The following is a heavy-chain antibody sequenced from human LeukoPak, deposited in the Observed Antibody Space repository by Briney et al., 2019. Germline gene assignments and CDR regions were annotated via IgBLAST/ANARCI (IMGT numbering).Heavy chain of an antibody. Sequence: GGSLRLACAASGFTFSSYAMSWVRQAPGKGLEWVSAISGSGGSTYYADSVKGPFTISRDNSKNTLYLQMNSLRAEDTAVYYCARLPYSSSWYFDYWGQGTLVTVSS. CDR3: ARLPYSSSWYFDY. CDR2: ISGSGGST. CDR1: GFTFSSYA. J-gene: IGHJ4*02. D-gene: IGHD6-13*01. V-gene: IGHV3-23*01.